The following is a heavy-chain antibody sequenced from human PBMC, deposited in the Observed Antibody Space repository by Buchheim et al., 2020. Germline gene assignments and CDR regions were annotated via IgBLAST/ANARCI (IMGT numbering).Heavy chain of an antibody. J-gene: IGHJ4*02. V-gene: IGHV3-7*01. CDR2: ISPDGNQK. CDR1: GFTFSSYY. Sequence: EVQLVESGGALVQPGGSLRLSCVASGFTFSSYYMIWVRQAPGKGLEWVANISPDGNQKYHLDSVKGRFTISRDNAKNSLYLQMTSLRAEDTAVYYCTTDLSRVTGVWGQGTL. CDR3: TTDLSRVTGV. D-gene: IGHD3-9*01.